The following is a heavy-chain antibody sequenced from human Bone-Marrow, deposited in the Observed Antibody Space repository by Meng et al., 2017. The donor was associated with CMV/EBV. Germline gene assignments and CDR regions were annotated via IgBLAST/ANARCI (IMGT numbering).Heavy chain of an antibody. Sequence: SLKISCAASGFTFDDYAMHWVRQAPGKGLEWVSGITWNSGNIGYADSVKGRFTISRDNAKNSLYLQMNSLRAEDTAVYYCAKDFDIVATLPHFDYWGQGTLVTVSS. CDR2: ITWNSGNI. J-gene: IGHJ4*02. V-gene: IGHV3-9*01. CDR1: GFTFDDYA. D-gene: IGHD5-12*01. CDR3: AKDFDIVATLPHFDY.